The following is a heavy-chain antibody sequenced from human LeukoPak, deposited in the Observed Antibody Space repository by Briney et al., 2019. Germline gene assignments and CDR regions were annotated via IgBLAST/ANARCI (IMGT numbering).Heavy chain of an antibody. V-gene: IGHV3-21*01. J-gene: IGHJ4*02. Sequence: GGSLRLSCAASGFTFSSYSMNWVRQAPGKGLEWVSSISSSSYIYYADSVKGRFTISRDNSKNTLYLQMNSLRAEDTAVYYCARDYKWELLRGSGGDYWGQGTLVTVSS. CDR2: ISSSSYI. D-gene: IGHD1-26*01. CDR3: ARDYKWELLRGSGGDY. CDR1: GFTFSSYS.